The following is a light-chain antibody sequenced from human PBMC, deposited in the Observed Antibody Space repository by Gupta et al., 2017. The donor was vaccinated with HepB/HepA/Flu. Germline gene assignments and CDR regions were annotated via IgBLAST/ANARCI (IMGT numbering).Light chain of an antibody. Sequence: SPTALSASVGDRVTISCQASQDIRYYLNWYQQKPGKAPKLLIYAVSNLTTGVPSRFTGSGSGTDFTFTISSLQPEDIATYFCQQYGNLPLTFGAGTKVEFE. J-gene: IGKJ4*01. CDR1: QDIRYY. CDR2: AVS. CDR3: QQYGNLPLT. V-gene: IGKV1-33*01.